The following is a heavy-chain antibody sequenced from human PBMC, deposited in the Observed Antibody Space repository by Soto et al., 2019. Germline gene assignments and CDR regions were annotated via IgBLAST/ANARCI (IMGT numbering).Heavy chain of an antibody. D-gene: IGHD3-10*01. CDR1: GFTFSDYY. V-gene: IGHV3-11*01. J-gene: IGHJ6*02. CDR3: VRGPEELVYYNSIDV. CDR2: ISIGGTPI. Sequence: QVQLVASGGGLVKPGGSLRLSCEASGFTFSDYYMSWIRQVPGKGLEWVSYISIGGTPIYYADSVKGRFTISRDNAQNSLYLHMTSLTAEDTALYYCVRGPEELVYYNSIDVWGQGTTVTVS.